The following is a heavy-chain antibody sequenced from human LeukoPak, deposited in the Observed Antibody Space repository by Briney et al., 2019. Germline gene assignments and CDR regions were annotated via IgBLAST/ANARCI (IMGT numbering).Heavy chain of an antibody. CDR3: AKRGVVIRVILVGFHKEAYYFES. CDR1: GSTLSNYG. Sequence: GGSLRPSCAVSGSTLSNYGMSWVRQAPGKGLEWVAGISDSGGSSNYADSVKGRFTISRDNPKNTLYLQMNSLRAEDTAVYFCAKRGVVIRVILVGFHKEAYYFESWGQGALVTVSS. V-gene: IGHV3-23*01. J-gene: IGHJ4*02. CDR2: ISDSGGSS. D-gene: IGHD3/OR15-3a*01.